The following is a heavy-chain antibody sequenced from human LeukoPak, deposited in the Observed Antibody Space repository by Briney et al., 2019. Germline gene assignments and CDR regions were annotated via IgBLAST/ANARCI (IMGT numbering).Heavy chain of an antibody. V-gene: IGHV1-24*01. J-gene: IGHJ4*02. Sequence: ASVKVSCKVSGYTLTELSMHWVRQAPGKGLEWMGGFDPEDGETIYAQKFQGRVTMTEDTSTDTAYLELSSLRSEDTAVYYCATSRDKHLPFDYWGQGTLATVSS. CDR2: FDPEDGET. CDR1: GYTLTELS. D-gene: IGHD5-24*01. CDR3: ATSRDKHLPFDY.